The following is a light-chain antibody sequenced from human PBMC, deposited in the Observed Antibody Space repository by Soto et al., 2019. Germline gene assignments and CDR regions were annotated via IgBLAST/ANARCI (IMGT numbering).Light chain of an antibody. J-gene: IGKJ1*01. CDR1: QNVRSN. V-gene: IGKV3-20*01. Sequence: EIVMTQSPATLSVSPGERATLFCRASQNVRSNLAWYQQKPGQAPRLLIYGASSRATGIPDRFSGSGSGTDFTLTISRLEPEDFAVYYCQQYGSSPRTFGQGTKVDIK. CDR2: GAS. CDR3: QQYGSSPRT.